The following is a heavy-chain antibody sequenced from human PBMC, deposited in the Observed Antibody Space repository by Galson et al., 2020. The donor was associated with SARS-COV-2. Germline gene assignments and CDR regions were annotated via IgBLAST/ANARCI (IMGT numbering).Heavy chain of an antibody. CDR2: ISSQSKNI. Sequence: GGSLRLSCEASGFSFSSYSMNWVRQAPGKGLEWVAYISSQSKNIYYSDSVRGRFTISRDNAKSFLYLQMSSLGDEDSGVYFCRGMDVWGQGTTVTVS. CDR1: GFSFSSYS. CDR3: RGMDV. J-gene: IGHJ6*02. V-gene: IGHV3-48*02.